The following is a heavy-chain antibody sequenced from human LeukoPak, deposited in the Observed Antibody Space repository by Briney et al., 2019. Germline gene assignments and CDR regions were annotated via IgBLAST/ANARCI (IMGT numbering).Heavy chain of an antibody. V-gene: IGHV5-51*01. D-gene: IGHD6-6*01. CDR3: ARHLVGSSAQGHYYYYYGMDV. Sequence: GESLKISCKGSGYSFTSYWIGWVRQMPGKGLEWMGIIYPGDSDTRYSPSFQGQVTISADKSISTAYLQWSSLKASDTAMYYCARHLVGSSAQGHYYYYYGMDVWGQGTTVTVSS. CDR1: GYSFTSYW. J-gene: IGHJ6*02. CDR2: IYPGDSDT.